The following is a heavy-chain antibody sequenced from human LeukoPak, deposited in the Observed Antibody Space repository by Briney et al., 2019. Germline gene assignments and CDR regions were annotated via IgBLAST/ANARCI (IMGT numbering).Heavy chain of an antibody. CDR3: ARHRPELRYSSRWFDP. V-gene: IGHV4-39*01. D-gene: IGHD6-13*01. Sequence: PSETLSLTCTLSGGSLRSSSYGCGWIRHPPGKGLGWGGSIYYSGSTYYNPSPKSRVPICVDTSKTQFSLKLSSVTATATAVYYCARHRPELRYSSRWFDPWGQGTLVTVSS. CDR2: IYYSGST. CDR1: GGSLRSSSYG. J-gene: IGHJ5*02.